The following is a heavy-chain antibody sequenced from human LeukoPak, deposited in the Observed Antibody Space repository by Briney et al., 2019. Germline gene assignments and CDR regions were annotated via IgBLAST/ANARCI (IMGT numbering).Heavy chain of an antibody. CDR3: ALIGDHAWFDP. D-gene: IGHD3-10*01. CDR1: GYTFSGYC. Sequence: ASVKVSCKASGYTFSGYCIFWVRRAPGQGLEWMGWINPNSGGTNYAPEFQGRLTMTRDTSITTAYMELSTLRSDDTAVYYCALIGDHAWFDPWGQGTLVTVSS. V-gene: IGHV1-2*02. CDR2: INPNSGGT. J-gene: IGHJ5*02.